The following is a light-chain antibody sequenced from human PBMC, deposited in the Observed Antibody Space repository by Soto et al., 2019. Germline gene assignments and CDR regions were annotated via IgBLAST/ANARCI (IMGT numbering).Light chain of an antibody. CDR2: RNS. Sequence: QSVLTQPPSASGTTGQRVTISCSGSSSNIGSNYVFWYQQLPGTAPKVLMYRNSQRPSGVPDRFSGSKSGTSASLAISGLRSEDEADYYCASWDDSLSGFVVFGGGTKLTVL. J-gene: IGLJ2*01. CDR3: ASWDDSLSGFVV. CDR1: SSNIGSNY. V-gene: IGLV1-47*01.